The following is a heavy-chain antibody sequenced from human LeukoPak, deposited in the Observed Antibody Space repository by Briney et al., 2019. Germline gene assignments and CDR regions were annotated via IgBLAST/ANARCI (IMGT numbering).Heavy chain of an antibody. V-gene: IGHV4-4*07. D-gene: IGHD3-10*01. CDR3: ARAPITLAGFDY. CDR1: GGSISSYY. J-gene: IGHJ4*02. CDR2: IYGSGNT. Sequence: SETLSLTCTVSGGSISSYYWSWIRQPAGKGLEWIGRIYGSGNTNYDPSLKSRVTMSVDTSKNQFSLKLSSVTAADTAVYYCARAPITLAGFDYWGQGTLVTVSS.